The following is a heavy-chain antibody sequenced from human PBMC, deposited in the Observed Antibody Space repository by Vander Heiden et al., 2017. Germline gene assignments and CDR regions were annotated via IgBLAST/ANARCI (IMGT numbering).Heavy chain of an antibody. J-gene: IGHJ5*02. Sequence: QVQLVESGGGVVQPGRSLRLSCAASGFTFSSYGMHWVRQAPGKGLEWVAVIWYDGSNKYYADSGKGRFTISRDNSKNTLYLQMNRLRAEDTAVYYCARGSEWLRLWDWFDPWGQGTLVTVSS. CDR2: IWYDGSNK. CDR3: ARGSEWLRLWDWFDP. CDR1: GFTFSSYG. D-gene: IGHD5-12*01. V-gene: IGHV3-33*01.